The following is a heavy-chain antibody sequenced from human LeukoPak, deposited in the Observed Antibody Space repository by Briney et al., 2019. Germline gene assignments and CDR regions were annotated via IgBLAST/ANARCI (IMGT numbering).Heavy chain of an antibody. J-gene: IGHJ4*02. Sequence: ASVKVSCKSSGGTFSSYGVNWVRQDPGQGLEWMGGIIPVFATPNFAQKFQGGVTISTDESASTAYMELHSLRSEDTAVYFCARATGIVAATLDYWGQGTLVPVSS. CDR3: ARATGIVAATLDY. CDR1: GGTFSSYG. D-gene: IGHD1-26*01. V-gene: IGHV1-69*05. CDR2: IIPVFATP.